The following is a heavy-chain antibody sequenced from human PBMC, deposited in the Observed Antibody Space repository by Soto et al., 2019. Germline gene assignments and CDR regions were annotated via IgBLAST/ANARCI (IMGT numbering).Heavy chain of an antibody. CDR1: GGTFSSYA. CDR2: IIPIFGTA. V-gene: IGHV1-69*13. J-gene: IGHJ4*02. CDR3: AREGSGYKDFDY. Sequence: SVKVSCKASGGTFSSYAISWVRQAPGQGLEWMGGIIPIFGTANYAQKFQGRVTITADESTSTAYMELSSLRSEDTAVYYCAREGSGYKDFDYWGQGTLVTVSS. D-gene: IGHD3-22*01.